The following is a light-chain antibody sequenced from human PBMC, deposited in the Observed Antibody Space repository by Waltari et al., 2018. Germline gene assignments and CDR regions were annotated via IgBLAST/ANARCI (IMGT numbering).Light chain of an antibody. CDR3: NSYTTSSTWV. J-gene: IGLJ3*02. CDR2: EVR. V-gene: IGLV2-14*01. Sequence: QSALTQPASVSGSPGQSITISCTGTSSDIGAYNYVSWYQHLPGKAPKLISSEVRRRPSGVSNRFAGSKSGNMASLTISGLQAGDEADYYCNSYTTSSTWVFGGGTKLAVL. CDR1: SSDIGAYNY.